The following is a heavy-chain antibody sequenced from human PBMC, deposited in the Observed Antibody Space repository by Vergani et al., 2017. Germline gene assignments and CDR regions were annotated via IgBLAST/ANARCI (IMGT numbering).Heavy chain of an antibody. D-gene: IGHD3-10*01. Sequence: EVQLVESGGGLVKPGGSLRLSCAASGFTFSSYSMNWVRQAPGKGLEWVSSISSSSSYIYYADSVKGRFTISRDNAKNSLYLQMNSLRAEEKAVYYCARDLMYYYGSGSYYFYYYYGMDVWGQGTTVTVSS. J-gene: IGHJ6*02. CDR1: GFTFSSYS. CDR3: ARDLMYYYGSGSYYFYYYYGMDV. V-gene: IGHV3-21*01. CDR2: ISSSSSYI.